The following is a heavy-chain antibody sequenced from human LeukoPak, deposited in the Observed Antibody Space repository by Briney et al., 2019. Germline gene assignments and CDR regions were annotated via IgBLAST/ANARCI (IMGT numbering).Heavy chain of an antibody. CDR2: IRFDGSNE. J-gene: IGHJ4*02. CDR1: GFTLSNHG. Sequence: PGGSLRLSCVASGFTLSNHGMHWVRQAPGKGLEGVAFIRFDGSNEDYADFVKGRFTISRDNSKNTLYLQMNSLRPEDTAVYSCARSYYDFWSGLQSPCDYWGQGTLVTVSS. D-gene: IGHD3-3*01. V-gene: IGHV3-30*02. CDR3: ARSYYDFWSGLQSPCDY.